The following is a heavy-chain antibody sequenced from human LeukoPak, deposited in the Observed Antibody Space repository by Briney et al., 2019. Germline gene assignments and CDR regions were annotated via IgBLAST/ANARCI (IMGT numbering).Heavy chain of an antibody. J-gene: IGHJ5*02. CDR2: IYYSGST. Sequence: PSETLSLTCTVSGGSISSYYWSWIRQPPGKGLEWIGYIYYSGSTNYNPSLKSRVTISVDTSKNQFSLKLSSVTAADTAVYYCARRRSVWFGELLLYNWFDPWGQGTLVTVSS. CDR1: GGSISSYY. D-gene: IGHD3-10*01. V-gene: IGHV4-59*01. CDR3: ARRRSVWFGELLLYNWFDP.